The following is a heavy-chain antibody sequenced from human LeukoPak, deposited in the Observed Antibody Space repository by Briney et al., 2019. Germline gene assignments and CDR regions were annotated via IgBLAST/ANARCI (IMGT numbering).Heavy chain of an antibody. V-gene: IGHV1-69*06. CDR1: GGTFSSYA. J-gene: IGHJ4*02. CDR3: ARETQDYYDSSGYYPYYFDY. CDR2: IIPIFGTA. D-gene: IGHD3-22*01. Sequence: ASVKVSCKASGGTFSSYAISWVRQAPGQGLEWMGGIIPIFGTANYAQKFQGRVTITADKSTSTAYMELSSLRSEDTAVYYCARETQDYYDSSGYYPYYFDYWGQGTLVTVSS.